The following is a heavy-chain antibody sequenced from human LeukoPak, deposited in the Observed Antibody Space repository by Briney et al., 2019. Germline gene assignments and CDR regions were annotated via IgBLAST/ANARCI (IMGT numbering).Heavy chain of an antibody. CDR3: ARAQYQVVGGYYYVDV. V-gene: IGHV4-4*07. CDR1: GRSISSYY. CDR2: IYTSGST. Sequence: SETLSLTCTVSGRSISSYYWSWIRQPAGKGLEWIGRIYTSGSTNYNPSLKSRVTMSVDTSKNQFSLKLSSVTAADTAVYYCARAQYQVVGGYYYVDVWGKGTTVTVSS. J-gene: IGHJ6*03. D-gene: IGHD2-2*01.